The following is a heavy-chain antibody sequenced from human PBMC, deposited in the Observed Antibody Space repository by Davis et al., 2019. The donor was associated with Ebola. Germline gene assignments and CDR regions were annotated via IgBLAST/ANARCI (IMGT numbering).Heavy chain of an antibody. D-gene: IGHD6-13*01. CDR3: ARDGQQPYWYFDL. Sequence: GESLKISCAASGFTFSDYYMSWIRQAPGKGLEWVSYISSSGSTIYYADSVKGRFTISRDNAKNSLYLQMNSLRAEDTAVYYCARDGQQPYWYFDLWGRGTLVTVSS. V-gene: IGHV3-11*04. J-gene: IGHJ2*01. CDR2: ISSSGSTI. CDR1: GFTFSDYY.